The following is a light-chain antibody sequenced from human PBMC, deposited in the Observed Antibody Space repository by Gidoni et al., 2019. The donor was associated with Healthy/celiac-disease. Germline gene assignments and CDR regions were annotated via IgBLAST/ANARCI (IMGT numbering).Light chain of an antibody. CDR2: GAY. Sequence: DIVMTQSPDSLAVSLGERATINCKCSQSVLYSSNNKNYLAWYQQKPGQPPKLLIYGAYTRESGVPDRFSGSGSGTDFTLTISSLQAEDVAVYYCQQYYSTPRTFGQGTKVEIK. V-gene: IGKV4-1*01. CDR1: QSVLYSSNNKNY. J-gene: IGKJ1*01. CDR3: QQYYSTPRT.